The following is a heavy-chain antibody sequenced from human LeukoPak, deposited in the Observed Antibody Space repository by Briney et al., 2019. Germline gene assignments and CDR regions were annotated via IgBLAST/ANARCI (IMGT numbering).Heavy chain of an antibody. CDR1: GFTFSSYW. CDR3: ARGLYCSSSSCYYFDN. Sequence: GGSLRLSCAASGFTFSSYWMHWVRQAPGKGLVWVSRINSDGSSTSYADSVKGRFTISRDNAQNSLYLQMNSLRAEDTAVYYCARGLYCSSSSCYYFDNWGQGTLVTVSS. J-gene: IGHJ4*02. V-gene: IGHV3-74*01. D-gene: IGHD2-2*01. CDR2: INSDGSST.